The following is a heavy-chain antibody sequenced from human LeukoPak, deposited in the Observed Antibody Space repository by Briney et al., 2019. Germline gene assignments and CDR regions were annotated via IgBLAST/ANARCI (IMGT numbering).Heavy chain of an antibody. CDR3: AKRGAEVGATVAPGDY. D-gene: IGHD1-26*01. CDR1: VLTFSSYW. V-gene: IGHV3-23*01. CDR2: IRGSGGST. J-gene: IGHJ4*02. Sequence: GGSLRLSCAASVLTFSSYWMNWVRQAPEKGLEWVSAIRGSGGSTYYADSVKGRFTISSDNSKNTLYLQMNSLRAEDTAVYYCAKRGAEVGATVAPGDYWGQGTLVTVSS.